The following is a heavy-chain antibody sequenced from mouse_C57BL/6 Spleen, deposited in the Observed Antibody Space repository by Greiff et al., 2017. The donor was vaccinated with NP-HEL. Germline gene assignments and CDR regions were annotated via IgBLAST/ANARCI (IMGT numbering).Heavy chain of an antibody. Sequence: EVQLVESGGSLVKPGGSLKLSCAASGFNFSDYGMHWVRQAPEKGLEWVAYISSGSSTIYYADTVKGRFTISRDNAKNTLFLQMTSLRSEDTAMYYCANYGSSYDYAMDYWGQGTSVTVSS. V-gene: IGHV5-17*01. CDR2: ISSGSSTI. J-gene: IGHJ4*01. D-gene: IGHD1-1*01. CDR1: GFNFSDYG. CDR3: ANYGSSYDYAMDY.